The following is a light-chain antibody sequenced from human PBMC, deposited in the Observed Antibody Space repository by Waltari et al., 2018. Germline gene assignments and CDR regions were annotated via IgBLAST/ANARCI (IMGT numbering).Light chain of an antibody. CDR2: KVS. J-gene: IGKJ4*01. CDR3: MQDTHWPVT. V-gene: IGKV2-30*02. CDR1: QSLVHSDGNTY. Sequence: VVMSQSPLSLPVTLGQPASISSKSSQSLVHSDGNTYLAWFPQRPGQPPRLLIYKVSIRETGVPDRISASGSGTDCTLKISRVEAEDVGVYYCMQDTHWPVTFGGGTKVEIK.